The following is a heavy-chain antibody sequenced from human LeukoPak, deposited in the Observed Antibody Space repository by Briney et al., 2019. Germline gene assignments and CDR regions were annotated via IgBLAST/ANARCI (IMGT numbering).Heavy chain of an antibody. V-gene: IGHV4-59*01. CDR3: ARGESSGSNWFDP. Sequence: SETLSLTCTVSGGSISSYFWNWIRQPPGRGLEWIGYIYYSGSSNYNPSLKSRVTLSVNTSKNQFSLKVSSVTAADTAVYYCARGESSGSNWFDPWGQGTLVTVSS. D-gene: IGHD3-22*01. CDR1: GGSISSYF. J-gene: IGHJ5*02. CDR2: IYYSGSS.